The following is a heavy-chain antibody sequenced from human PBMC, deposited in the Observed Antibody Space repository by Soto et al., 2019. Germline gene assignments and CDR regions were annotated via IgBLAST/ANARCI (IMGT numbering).Heavy chain of an antibody. D-gene: IGHD3-3*01. V-gene: IGHV4-31*03. CDR1: GGSISSGGYY. CDR2: IYYSGST. J-gene: IGHJ6*02. CDR3: ARDRIEPVKDFWSGYSINYGMDV. Sequence: PSETLSLTCTVSGGSISSGGYYWSWIRQHPGKGLEWIGYIYYSGSTYYNPSLKSRVTISVDTSKNQFSLKLSSVTAADTAVYYCARDRIEPVKDFWSGYSINYGMDVWGQGTTVTVSS.